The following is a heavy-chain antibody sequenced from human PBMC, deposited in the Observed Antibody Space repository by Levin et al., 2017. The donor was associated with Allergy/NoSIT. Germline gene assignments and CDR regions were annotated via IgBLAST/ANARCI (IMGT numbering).Heavy chain of an antibody. D-gene: IGHD3-10*01. V-gene: IGHV3-33*01. CDR2: IWYDGSNK. CDR3: ARDLLHKMYYYGSGSSYDYGMDV. J-gene: IGHJ6*02. CDR1: GFTFSSYG. Sequence: AGGSLRLSCAASGFTFSSYGMHWVRQAPGKGLEWVAVIWYDGSNKYYADSVKGRFTISRDNSKNTLYLQMNSLRAEDTAVYYCARDLLHKMYYYGSGSSYDYGMDVWGQGTTVTVSS.